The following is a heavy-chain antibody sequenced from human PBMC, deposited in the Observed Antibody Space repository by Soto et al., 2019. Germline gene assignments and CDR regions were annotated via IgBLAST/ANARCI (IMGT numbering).Heavy chain of an antibody. Sequence: SETLSLTCTVSGGSISSGGYYWSWIRQHPGKGLEWIGYIYYSGSTYYNPSLKSRVTISVDTSKNQFSLKLSSVTAADTAVYYCARDRRRLASSPQNWFDPWGQGTLVTVSS. D-gene: IGHD2-15*01. CDR3: ARDRRRLASSPQNWFDP. V-gene: IGHV4-31*03. J-gene: IGHJ5*02. CDR1: GGSISSGGYY. CDR2: IYYSGST.